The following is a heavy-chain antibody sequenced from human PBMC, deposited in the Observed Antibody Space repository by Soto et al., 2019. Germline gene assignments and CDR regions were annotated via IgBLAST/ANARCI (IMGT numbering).Heavy chain of an antibody. Sequence: PSETLSLTCSVSGDSVSSDTYYWSWIRQPPEKGLEWIGHIYHSGTTKYNPSLKSPVTMSLDTSQNQFSLKLSFVTAADTAVYHCARVSFYYDSSGYAVGWFDPWGQGTPVTVSS. CDR3: ARVSFYYDSSGYAVGWFDP. CDR1: GDSVSSDTYY. J-gene: IGHJ5*02. D-gene: IGHD3-22*01. V-gene: IGHV4-61*01. CDR2: IYHSGTT.